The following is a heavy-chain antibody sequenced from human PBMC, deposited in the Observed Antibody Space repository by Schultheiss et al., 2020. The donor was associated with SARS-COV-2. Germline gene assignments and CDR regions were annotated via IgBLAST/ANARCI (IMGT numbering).Heavy chain of an antibody. CDR3: ARVSTDYYDSSGPVP. CDR2: INAGNGNT. CDR1: GYTFTSYA. J-gene: IGHJ5*02. V-gene: IGHV1-3*01. Sequence: ASVKVSCKASGYTFTSYAMHWVRQAPGQRLEWMGWINAGNGNTKYSQKFQGWVTMTRDTSISTAYMELSRLRSDDTAVYYCARVSTDYYDSSGPVPWGQGTLVTSPQ. D-gene: IGHD3-22*01.